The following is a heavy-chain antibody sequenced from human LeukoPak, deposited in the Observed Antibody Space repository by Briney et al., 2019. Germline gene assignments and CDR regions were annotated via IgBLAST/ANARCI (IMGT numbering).Heavy chain of an antibody. CDR1: GYSISSGYY. V-gene: IGHV4-38-2*02. D-gene: IGHD5-24*01. CDR2: IYHSGST. Sequence: SETLSLTCTVSGYSISSGYYWGWIRQPPGKGLECIGSIYHSGSTYYNPSLKSRVTISVDTSKNQFSLKLSSVTAADTAVYYCARVDRGLGAYYFDYWGQGTLVTVSS. CDR3: ARVDRGLGAYYFDY. J-gene: IGHJ4*02.